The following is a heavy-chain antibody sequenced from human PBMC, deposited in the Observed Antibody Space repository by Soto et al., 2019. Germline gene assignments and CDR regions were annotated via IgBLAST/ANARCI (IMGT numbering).Heavy chain of an antibody. CDR1: GFTFSSYA. CDR3: AREGAGDAFDI. V-gene: IGHV3-30-3*01. J-gene: IGHJ3*02. Sequence: ESGGGVVQPGRSLRLSCAASGFTFSSYAMHWVRQAPGKGLEWVAVISYDGSNKYYADSVKGRFTISRDNSKNTLYLQMNSLRAEDTAVYYCAREGAGDAFDIWGQGTMVTVSS. CDR2: ISYDGSNK.